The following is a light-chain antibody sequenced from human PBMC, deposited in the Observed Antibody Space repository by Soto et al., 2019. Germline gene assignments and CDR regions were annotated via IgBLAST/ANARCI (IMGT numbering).Light chain of an antibody. J-gene: IGLJ3*02. CDR2: EVS. V-gene: IGLV2-8*01. CDR1: SSDIGVYNY. CDR3: CSYAGSYTWV. Sequence: QSALTQPPSASGSPGQSVTISCTGTSSDIGVYNYVSWYQQHPGKAPKLMLYEVSKRPSGVPDRFSGSKSGNTASLTISGLQAEDEADYYCCSYAGSYTWVFGGGTKLTVL.